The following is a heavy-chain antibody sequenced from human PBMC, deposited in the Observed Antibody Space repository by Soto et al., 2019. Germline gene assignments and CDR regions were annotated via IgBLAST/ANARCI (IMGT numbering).Heavy chain of an antibody. CDR2: IIPIFGTA. Sequence: SVKVSCKASGCTFSSYAISWVRQAPGQGLEWMGGIIPIFGTANYAQKFQGRVTITADESTSTAYMELSSLRSEDTAVYYCARETYGDYVGYFDPWGQGIQVTVSS. V-gene: IGHV1-69*13. CDR3: ARETYGDYVGYFDP. D-gene: IGHD4-17*01. CDR1: GCTFSSYA. J-gene: IGHJ5*02.